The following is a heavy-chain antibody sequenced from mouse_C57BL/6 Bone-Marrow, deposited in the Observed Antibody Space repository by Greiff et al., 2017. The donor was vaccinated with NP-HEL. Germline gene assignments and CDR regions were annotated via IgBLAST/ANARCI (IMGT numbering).Heavy chain of an antibody. CDR2: IFPGSGST. Sequence: QVQLKQSGPELVKPGASVKISCKASGYTFTDYYINWVKQRPGQGLEWIGWIFPGSGSTYYNEKFKGKATLTVDKSSRTAYMLLSSLTSEYSAVYVCARKAQATYYFDYWGQGTTLTVSS. D-gene: IGHD3-2*02. CDR3: ARKAQATYYFDY. CDR1: GYTFTDYY. V-gene: IGHV1-75*01. J-gene: IGHJ2*01.